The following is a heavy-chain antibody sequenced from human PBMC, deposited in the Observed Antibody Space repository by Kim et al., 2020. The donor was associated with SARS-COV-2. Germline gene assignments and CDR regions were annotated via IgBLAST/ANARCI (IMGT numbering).Heavy chain of an antibody. CDR3: AKDHKRSGSGRLAYGMD. V-gene: IGHV3-30*18. D-gene: IGHD3-10*01. CDR2: ISYDGSNK. Sequence: GGSLRLSCAASGFTFSTYGMHWVRQAPGKGLEWVAVISYDGSNKYYADSVKGRFTISRDNSKNTLYLQMNSLRAEDTAVYYCAKDHKRSGSGRLAYGMD. CDR1: GFTFSTYG. J-gene: IGHJ6*01.